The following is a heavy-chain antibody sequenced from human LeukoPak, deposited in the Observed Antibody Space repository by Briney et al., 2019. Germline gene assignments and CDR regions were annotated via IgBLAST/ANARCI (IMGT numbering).Heavy chain of an antibody. CDR2: VFYTGAA. CDR1: GGSISSSDYY. V-gene: IGHV4-39*02. D-gene: IGHD5-18*01. Sequence: SETLSLTCTVSGGSISSSDYYWGWIRQPPGKGLEWIANVFYTGAANYNPSLRSRVTVSVDTSKSHFSLIVTSVTAADTAIYYCARRAYTYGGSFDYWGQGTLVTVSS. J-gene: IGHJ4*02. CDR3: ARRAYTYGGSFDY.